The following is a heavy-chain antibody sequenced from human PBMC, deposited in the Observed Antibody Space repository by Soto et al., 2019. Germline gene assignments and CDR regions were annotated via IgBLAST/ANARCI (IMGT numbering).Heavy chain of an antibody. CDR2: IYSGGST. CDR3: ARGYSSSWSLFDY. J-gene: IGHJ4*02. D-gene: IGHD6-13*01. CDR1: GFTVSSNY. V-gene: IGHV3-53*01. Sequence: PVGSLRLSCAASGFTVSSNYMSWVRQAPGKGLEWVSVIYSGGSTYYADSVKGRFTISRDNSKNTLYLQMNSLRAEDTAVYYCARGYSSSWSLFDYWGQGTLVTVSS.